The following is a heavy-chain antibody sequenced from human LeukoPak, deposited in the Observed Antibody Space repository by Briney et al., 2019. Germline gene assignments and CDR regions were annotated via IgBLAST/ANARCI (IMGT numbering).Heavy chain of an antibody. V-gene: IGHV1-46*01. J-gene: IGHJ5*02. D-gene: IGHD2-2*01. CDR2: INPSGGST. CDR1: GYTFTSYY. CDR3: ARGYCSSTSCPNWFDP. Sequence: RASVKVSCKASGYTFTSYYMHWVRQAPGQGLEWMGIINPSGGSTSYAQKFQGRVTMTRDTSTSTVYMELSSLRSEDTAVYYCARGYCSSTSCPNWFDPWGQGTLVTVSS.